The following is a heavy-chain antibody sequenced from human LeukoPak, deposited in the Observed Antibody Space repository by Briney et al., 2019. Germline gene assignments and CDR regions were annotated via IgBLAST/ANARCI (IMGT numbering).Heavy chain of an antibody. CDR2: IYYSGDT. D-gene: IGHD4-17*01. CDR3: VRYCRSSDYYHFDH. Sequence: KPSETLSLTCTVSGGSFSRGNYHWDWIRQPPGKGLEWIASIYYSGDTYYNPSLKSRVTISVDTSKNQFSLKLSSVTAADTAVYHCVRYCRSSDYYHFDHWGQGTLVTVSS. V-gene: IGHV4-39*01. CDR1: GGSFSRGNYH. J-gene: IGHJ4*02.